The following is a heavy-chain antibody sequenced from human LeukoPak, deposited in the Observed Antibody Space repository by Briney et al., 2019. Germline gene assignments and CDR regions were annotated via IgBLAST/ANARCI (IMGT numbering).Heavy chain of an antibody. Sequence: PGGSLRLSCVASGFTFTSHAMSWVRQAPGKGLEWVSAVSGTGITTYYADSVKGRLTVSRDNSKDTVYLQMNSLKIEDTAVYYCARAPPIDYWGQGTLVTVSS. CDR1: GFTFTSHA. CDR2: VSGTGITT. V-gene: IGHV3-23*01. J-gene: IGHJ4*02. CDR3: ARAPPIDY.